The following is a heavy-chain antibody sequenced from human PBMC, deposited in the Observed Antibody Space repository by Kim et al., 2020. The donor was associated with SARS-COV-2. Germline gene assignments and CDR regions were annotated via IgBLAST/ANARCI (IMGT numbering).Heavy chain of an antibody. D-gene: IGHD6-13*01. J-gene: IGHJ3*02. Sequence: ASVKVSCKASGDTFTTYAMNWVRQAPGQGLEWMGWINTNTGNPTYAQGFTGRFVFSLDTSVSTAYLQISSLKAEDTAVYYCARTSGGSSWLDDAFDIWGQGTMVTVSS. CDR3: ARTSGGSSWLDDAFDI. V-gene: IGHV7-4-1*02. CDR1: GDTFTTYA. CDR2: INTNTGNP.